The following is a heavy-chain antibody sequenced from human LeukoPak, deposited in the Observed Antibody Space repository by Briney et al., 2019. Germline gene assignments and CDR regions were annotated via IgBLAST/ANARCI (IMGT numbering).Heavy chain of an antibody. Sequence: ASVKVSCKASGYTFTSYYMHWVRRAPGQGLEWMGIINPSGGSTSYAQKFQGRVTMTRDTSTSTVYMELSSLRSEDTAVYYCARAATIHNWFDPWGQGTLVTVSS. D-gene: IGHD3-9*01. CDR2: INPSGGST. J-gene: IGHJ5*02. CDR3: ARAATIHNWFDP. V-gene: IGHV1-46*01. CDR1: GYTFTSYY.